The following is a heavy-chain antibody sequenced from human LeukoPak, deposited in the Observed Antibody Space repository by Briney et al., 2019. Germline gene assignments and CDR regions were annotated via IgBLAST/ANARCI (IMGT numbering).Heavy chain of an antibody. Sequence: QPGGSLRLSCAASGFTFSNYAMSWVRQAPGKGLEWVSGVTSGGGGTFYADSVRGRFTISRDISKNTLYLQMTSLRAEDTAIYYCAEDIYGSATYAFDYWGQGTLVTVSS. CDR3: AEDIYGSATYAFDY. CDR2: VTSGGGGT. D-gene: IGHD3-10*01. CDR1: GFTFSNYA. J-gene: IGHJ4*02. V-gene: IGHV3-23*01.